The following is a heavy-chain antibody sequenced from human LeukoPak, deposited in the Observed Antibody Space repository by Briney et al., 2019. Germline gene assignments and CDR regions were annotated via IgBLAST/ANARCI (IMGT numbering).Heavy chain of an antibody. J-gene: IGHJ4*02. CDR3: ERTAYDILTGYIEGDY. D-gene: IGHD3-9*01. V-gene: IGHV1-46*01. CDR1: GYTFTSYY. Sequence: EASVKVYCKASGYTFTSYYMHWVRQAPVQGLEWMGIINPSGGSTSYAQKFQGRVTMTRDTSTSTVYMELSSLRSDDTAVYYWERTAYDILTGYIEGDYWGQGTLVTVSS. CDR2: INPSGGST.